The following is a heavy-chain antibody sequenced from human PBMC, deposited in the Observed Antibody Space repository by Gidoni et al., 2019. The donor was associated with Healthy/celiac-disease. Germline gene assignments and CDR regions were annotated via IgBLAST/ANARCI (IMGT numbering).Heavy chain of an antibody. CDR2: IWYDGSNK. CDR3: ARDRITMVRGVIWGAFDI. Sequence: QVQLVESGGGVVQPGRSLRLSCAASGFTFSSYGLHWVRQAPGKGLEVVAVIWYDGSNKYYSDSVKGRFTISRDNSKNTLYLQMNSLRAEDTAVYYCARDRITMVRGVIWGAFDIWGQGTMVTVSS. CDR1: GFTFSSYG. D-gene: IGHD3-10*01. V-gene: IGHV3-33*01. J-gene: IGHJ3*02.